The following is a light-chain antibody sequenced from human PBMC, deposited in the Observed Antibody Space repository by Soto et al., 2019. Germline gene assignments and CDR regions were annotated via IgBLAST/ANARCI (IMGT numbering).Light chain of an antibody. CDR3: MQITQLPYT. CDR2: EVS. CDR1: QSLLHSDGKTY. V-gene: IGKV2D-29*01. Sequence: DIVMTQSPLSLSVTPGQPASISCSQSLLHSDGKTYLNWYVQKPGQPPQLLIYEVSNRFSGVPDRFSGSGSGTDFTLKISRVEAEDVGFYYCMQITQLPYTFGQGTKLEIK. J-gene: IGKJ2*01.